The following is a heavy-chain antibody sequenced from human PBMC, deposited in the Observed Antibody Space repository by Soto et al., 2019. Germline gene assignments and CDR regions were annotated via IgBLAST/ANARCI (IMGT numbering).Heavy chain of an antibody. CDR1: GYTFTTYG. Sequence: ASVKVSCKASGYTFTTYGISWVRLAPGQGLEWMGWISAYNGNTNYALKFQGRVTMTTDTSTSTAYMELRSLRSDDTAVYYCARSGDPVDYFYYYGMDVWGQGTTVTVSS. V-gene: IGHV1-18*01. D-gene: IGHD4-17*01. J-gene: IGHJ6*02. CDR2: ISAYNGNT. CDR3: ARSGDPVDYFYYYGMDV.